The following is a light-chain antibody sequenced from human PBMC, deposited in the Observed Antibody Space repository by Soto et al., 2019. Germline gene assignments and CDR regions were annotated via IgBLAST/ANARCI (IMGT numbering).Light chain of an antibody. CDR1: QSISSW. V-gene: IGKV1-5*03. CDR2: KAS. Sequence: DIQMTQSPSTLSASVGDRVTITCRASQSISSWLAWYQQKPGKAPKLLIYKASSLKSGVPSRFSGSGSGTEFTLTISSLQPDDFATYYGQQYSTYPSFGQGTKVEI. CDR3: QQYSTYPS. J-gene: IGKJ1*01.